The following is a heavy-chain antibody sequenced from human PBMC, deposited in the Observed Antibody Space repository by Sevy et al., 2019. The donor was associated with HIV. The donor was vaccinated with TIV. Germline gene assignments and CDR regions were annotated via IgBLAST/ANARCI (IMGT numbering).Heavy chain of an antibody. J-gene: IGHJ4*02. D-gene: IGHD3-9*01. CDR1: GFTFSSYA. CDR3: AKGVPDILTGYFTQFGSYYFDY. CDR2: ISGSGGST. Sequence: GSLRLSCAASGFTFSSYAMSWVRQAPGKGLEWVSAISGSGGSTYYADSVKGRFTISRDNSKNTLYLQMNSLRAEDTAVYYCAKGVPDILTGYFTQFGSYYFDYWGLGTLVTVSS. V-gene: IGHV3-23*01.